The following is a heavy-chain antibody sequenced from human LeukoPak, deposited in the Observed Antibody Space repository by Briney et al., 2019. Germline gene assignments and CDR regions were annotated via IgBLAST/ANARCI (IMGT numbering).Heavy chain of an antibody. Sequence: SETLSLTCTVSAGSISSYYWSWIRQPPGRGLEWIGYISYSGTTNYNPPLKSRVTISADTSKNQVSLTLSSGTAADTAVYYCARHPELYFVDYWGQGTLVTVSS. V-gene: IGHV4-59*08. D-gene: IGHD2-8*01. CDR3: ARHPELYFVDY. J-gene: IGHJ4*02. CDR1: AGSISSYY. CDR2: ISYSGTT.